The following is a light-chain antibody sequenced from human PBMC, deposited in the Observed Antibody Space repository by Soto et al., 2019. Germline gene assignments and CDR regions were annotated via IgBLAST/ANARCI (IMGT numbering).Light chain of an antibody. J-gene: IGKJ2*01. CDR2: KAS. CDR1: QSISSW. CDR3: QQYNSYSGYT. V-gene: IGKV1-5*03. Sequence: DIQMTQSPSTLSASVGDRVTITCRASQSISSWLAWYQQKPGKAPKLLIYKASSLESGVPSRFSGSGSGTEFTLTISSLHPDDFATYYCQQYNSYSGYTFGQGNKLEIK.